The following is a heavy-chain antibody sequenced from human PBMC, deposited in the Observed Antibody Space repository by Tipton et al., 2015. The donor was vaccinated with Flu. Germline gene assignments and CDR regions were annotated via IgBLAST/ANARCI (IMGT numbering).Heavy chain of an antibody. J-gene: IGHJ4*02. CDR1: GFTFSSHA. CDR3: AKRYGTGWFYFEF. V-gene: IGHV3-23*01. Sequence: SLRLSCAASGFTFSSHAMSWVRQAPGKGLEWVSMITYNGDITVYADSVKGRFTISRDNSKNAVYLHMSSLRAEDTAIYYCAKRYGTGWFYFEFRGQGTLVSVSS. CDR2: ITYNGDIT. D-gene: IGHD6-19*01.